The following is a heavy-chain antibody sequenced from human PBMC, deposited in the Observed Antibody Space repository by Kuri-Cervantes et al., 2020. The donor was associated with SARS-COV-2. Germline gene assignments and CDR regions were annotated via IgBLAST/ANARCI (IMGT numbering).Heavy chain of an antibody. D-gene: IGHD6-19*01. J-gene: IGHJ4*02. V-gene: IGHV3-30*04. Sequence: LSLTCAASGFTFSSYAMHWVRQAPGKGLEWAAVISYDGSNKYYADSVKGRFTISRDNSKNTLYLQMNSLRAEDTAVYYCAKDHGSGSGWYSPFDYWGQGTLVTVSS. CDR1: GFTFSSYA. CDR3: AKDHGSGSGWYSPFDY. CDR2: ISYDGSNK.